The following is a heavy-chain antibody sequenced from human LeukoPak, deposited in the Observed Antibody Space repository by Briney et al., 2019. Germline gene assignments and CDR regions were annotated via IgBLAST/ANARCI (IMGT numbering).Heavy chain of an antibody. V-gene: IGHV4-59*01. J-gene: IGHJ5*02. CDR3: LASGKYWFDP. CDR2: IYYSGST. Sequence: SETLSLTCTVSGGSINSYYWSWIRQPPGKGLEWIGYIYYSGSTNYNPSLKSRVTISVDTSKNQFSLKLSSVTAADTAVYYALASGKYWFDPWGQGTLVTVSS. D-gene: IGHD3-10*01. CDR1: GGSINSYY.